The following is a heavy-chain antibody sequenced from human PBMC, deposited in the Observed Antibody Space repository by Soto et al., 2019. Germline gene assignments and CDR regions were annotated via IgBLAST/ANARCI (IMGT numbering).Heavy chain of an antibody. CDR2: ISGSGTST. D-gene: IGHD3-16*01. CDR3: AKRGDATIWYWLDP. Sequence: EVQLLESGGDLVQPGGSLRLSCVVSGFTLSSNAMSWVRQAPGKGLEWVSSISGSGTSTYYADSVKGRFTISRDNSKNTLFLQMNSLRAEDSAVYYCAKRGDATIWYWLDPWGQGTLVTVSS. CDR1: GFTLSSNA. J-gene: IGHJ5*02. V-gene: IGHV3-23*01.